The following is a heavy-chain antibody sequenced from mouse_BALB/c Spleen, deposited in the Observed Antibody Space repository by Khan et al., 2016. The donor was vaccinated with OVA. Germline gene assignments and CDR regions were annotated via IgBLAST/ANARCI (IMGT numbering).Heavy chain of an antibody. D-gene: IGHD1-2*01. Sequence: EVQLQESGPDLVKPSQSLSLTCTVTGYSFTSGYSWHWIRQFPGNKLQWMGYIHYSGSTNFTPSLKSRLSINRDPSKNQFFLQLNSVTTEDTATYYCASDYYGNWYFDVWGAGTTVTVSS. V-gene: IGHV3-1*02. CDR3: ASDYYGNWYFDV. CDR1: GYSFTSGYS. CDR2: IHYSGST. J-gene: IGHJ1*01.